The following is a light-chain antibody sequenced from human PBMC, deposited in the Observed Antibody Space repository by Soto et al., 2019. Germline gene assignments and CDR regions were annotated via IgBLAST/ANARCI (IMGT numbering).Light chain of an antibody. CDR1: QSIVNW. V-gene: IGKV1-5*01. CDR2: DAS. Sequence: DIQMTQSPSTPSASVGDRVTITCRASQSIVNWLAWYQQKPGKAPKLLIHDASCLESGVPSRFSGSGSGTEFTLTISSLQPDDCATYDCQQHNVFFPTFGQGTKLEIK. CDR3: QQHNVFFPT. J-gene: IGKJ2*01.